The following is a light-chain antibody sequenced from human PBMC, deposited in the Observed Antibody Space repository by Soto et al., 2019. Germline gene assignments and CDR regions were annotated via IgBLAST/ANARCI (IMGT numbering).Light chain of an antibody. CDR2: EVR. V-gene: IGLV2-14*01. CDR1: NRDVGSYNL. J-gene: IGLJ3*02. Sequence: QSVLTQPASVSGSPGQSITIACTGTNRDVGSYNLVSWYQQRPGEAPKLIISEVRNRPSGISYRFTGSKSGNTASLAISGLQAEDEADYYCSSYTTTSTLGFGGGTKLTVL. CDR3: SSYTTTSTLG.